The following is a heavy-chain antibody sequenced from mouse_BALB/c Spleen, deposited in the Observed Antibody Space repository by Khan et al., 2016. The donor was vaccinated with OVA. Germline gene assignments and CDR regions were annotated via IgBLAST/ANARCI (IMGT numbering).Heavy chain of an antibody. J-gene: IGHJ3*01. CDR3: ARELFTTVVATPFAY. V-gene: IGHV5-9-3*01. D-gene: IGHD1-1*01. Sequence: EVELVESGGGLVKPGGSLKLSYAASGFTFSNYAMSWVRQTPEKRLEWVATISSGGSYTYYPDSVQGRFTISRDNAKNTLYLQMSSLRSEDTAICYCARELFTTVVATPFAYWGQGTLVTVSA. CDR2: ISSGGSYT. CDR1: GFTFSNYA.